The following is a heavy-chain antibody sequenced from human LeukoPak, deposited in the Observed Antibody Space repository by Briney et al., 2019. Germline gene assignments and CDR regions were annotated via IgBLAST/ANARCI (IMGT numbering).Heavy chain of an antibody. CDR3: ARAPYSSSSVGSWFDP. CDR1: GYTFTSYG. D-gene: IGHD6-6*01. Sequence: GASVKVSCKASGYTFTSYGISWVRQAPGQGLEWMGWISAYNGNTNYAQKLQGRVTMTTDTSTSTAYMELRSLRSDDTAVYYCARAPYSSSSVGSWFDPWGQGTLVTVSS. V-gene: IGHV1-18*01. J-gene: IGHJ5*02. CDR2: ISAYNGNT.